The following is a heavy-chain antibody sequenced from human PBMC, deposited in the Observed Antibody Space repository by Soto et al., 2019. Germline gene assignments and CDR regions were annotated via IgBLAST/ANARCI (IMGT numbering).Heavy chain of an antibody. CDR1: DVSFSGYY. J-gene: IGHJ5*02. Sequence: QLQLQQWGAGLLKPSETLSLTCAIYDVSFSGYYWSWIGQSPGKGLEWIGEINNGGITTYNPSRRSPVTISLATSKKQFSLTLCSGTAADTGAYYCARGGPRRSAGRYVTTTPRRMFDPWGQGTVVTV. CDR2: INNGGIT. CDR3: ARGGPRRSAGRYVTTTPRRMFDP. D-gene: IGHD4-17*01. V-gene: IGHV4-34*01.